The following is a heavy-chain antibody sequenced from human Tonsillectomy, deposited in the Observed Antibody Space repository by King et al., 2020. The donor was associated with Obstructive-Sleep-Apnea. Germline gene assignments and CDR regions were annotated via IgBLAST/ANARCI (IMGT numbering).Heavy chain of an antibody. CDR2: INTNTGNP. CDR3: SREGYCSGGSCPAYYYNGMDV. CDR1: GYTFTSYA. D-gene: IGHD2-15*01. V-gene: IGHV7-4-1*04. Sequence: LQLVQSGSELKKPGASVKVSCKASGYTFTSYAMNWVRQAPGQGLEWMGWINTNTGNPTYAQGFTGRFVFSLDTSVSMAYLQISSLKAEDTAVYYCSREGYCSGGSCPAYYYNGMDVWRQDTTVTVPS. J-gene: IGHJ6*02.